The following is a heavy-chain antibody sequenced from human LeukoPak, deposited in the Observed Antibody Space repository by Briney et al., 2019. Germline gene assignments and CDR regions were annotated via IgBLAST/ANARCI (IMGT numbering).Heavy chain of an antibody. V-gene: IGHV3-74*01. Sequence: PGGSLRLSCAASGFTFSSYWMHWVRQAPGKGLVWISRIKGDGSSTSYADSVKGRFTISRDNAKNTLYLQMNSLRAEDTAVYYCAREEIGWDYWGQGTLVTVSS. J-gene: IGHJ4*02. CDR1: GFTFSSYW. D-gene: IGHD2-15*01. CDR2: IKGDGSST. CDR3: AREEIGWDY.